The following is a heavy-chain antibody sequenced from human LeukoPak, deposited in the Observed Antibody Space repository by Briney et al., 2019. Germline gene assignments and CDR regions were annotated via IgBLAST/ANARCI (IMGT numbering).Heavy chain of an antibody. CDR2: MGTDETDI. D-gene: IGHD3-16*01. CDR3: AKEPPGGWSIDL. Sequence: PGGSLRLSCAASGFTVSTFAWHWVRQPPGKGLEWVAFMGTDETDIHYADSVRGRFIISRDNSRNTLSLDMSSLRVEDTAVYYCAKEPPGGWSIDLCGRGTLVSASS. CDR1: GFTVSTFA. V-gene: IGHV3-30*02. J-gene: IGHJ2*01.